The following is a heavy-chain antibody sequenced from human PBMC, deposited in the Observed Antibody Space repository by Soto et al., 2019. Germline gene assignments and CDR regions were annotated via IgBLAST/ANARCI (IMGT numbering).Heavy chain of an antibody. V-gene: IGHV3-9*01. D-gene: IGHD3-10*01. Sequence: GGSLRLSCAASGFTFDDYAMHWVRQPPGKGLEWVSSISWNSVSIDYADSVKGRFTISRDNAKNSLYLQMNSLRAEDTALYYCAKIPYGSGNYYLDYWGQGTLVTVSS. CDR1: GFTFDDYA. CDR3: AKIPYGSGNYYLDY. CDR2: ISWNSVSI. J-gene: IGHJ4*02.